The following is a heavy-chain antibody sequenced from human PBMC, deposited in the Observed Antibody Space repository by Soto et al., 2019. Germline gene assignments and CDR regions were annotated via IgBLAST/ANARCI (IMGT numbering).Heavy chain of an antibody. J-gene: IGHJ4*02. Sequence: EVQLVESGGGLVQPGGSLRLSCAASGFTVSTKYMSWVRQAPGKGLEWVSVIYSGGSTFYADSVRGRFTISRDNSKNTVNLQMHSRRAEDTAVYYCARDPWAADYWGQGTLVPVSS. D-gene: IGHD3-16*01. CDR2: IYSGGST. CDR1: GFTVSTKY. CDR3: ARDPWAADY. V-gene: IGHV3-66*01.